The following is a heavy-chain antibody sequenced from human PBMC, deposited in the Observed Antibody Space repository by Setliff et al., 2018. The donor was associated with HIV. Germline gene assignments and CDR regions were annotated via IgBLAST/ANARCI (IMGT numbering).Heavy chain of an antibody. CDR1: GYTFTSYD. J-gene: IGHJ4*02. CDR3: ARGRFWGPH. D-gene: IGHD7-27*01. CDR2: MNPDSGNT. V-gene: IGHV1-8*02. Sequence: ASVKVSCKASGYTFTSYDINWVRQATGQGLEWMGWMNPDSGNTDYAQKFQGRVTMTRDTSISTAYMELSSLTSDDTAVYYCARGRFWGPHWGQGTLVTVSS.